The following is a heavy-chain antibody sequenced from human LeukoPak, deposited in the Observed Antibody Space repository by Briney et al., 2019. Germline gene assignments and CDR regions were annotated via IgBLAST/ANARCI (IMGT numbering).Heavy chain of an antibody. Sequence: SETLSLTCTVSGGSISSSSYYWGWIRQPPGKGLEWIGSIYYSGSTYYNPSLKSRVTTSVDTSKNQFSLKLSSVTAADTAVYYCARHVLVVTAKVPGYMDVWGKGTTVTISS. CDR2: IYYSGST. CDR3: ARHVLVVTAKVPGYMDV. J-gene: IGHJ6*03. V-gene: IGHV4-39*01. CDR1: GGSISSSSYY. D-gene: IGHD2-21*02.